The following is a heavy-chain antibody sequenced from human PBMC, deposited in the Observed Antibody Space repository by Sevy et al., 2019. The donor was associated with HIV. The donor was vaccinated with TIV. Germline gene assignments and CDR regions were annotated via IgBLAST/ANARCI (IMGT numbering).Heavy chain of an antibody. D-gene: IGHD1-26*01. J-gene: IGHJ6*02. V-gene: IGHV3-11*01. Sequence: GGSLRLSCAASGFTFSDYYMSWIRQAPGKGLEWVSYISSSGSTIYYADSVKGRFTISRDNAKTSLYLQMNSLRAEDTAVYYCARDQGGSYEFYYYGMDVWGQGTTVTVSS. CDR3: ARDQGGSYEFYYYGMDV. CDR1: GFTFSDYY. CDR2: ISSSGSTI.